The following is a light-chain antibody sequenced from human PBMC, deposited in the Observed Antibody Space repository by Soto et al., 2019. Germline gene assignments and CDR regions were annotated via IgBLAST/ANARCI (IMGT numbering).Light chain of an antibody. CDR3: QQYNSYSWT. CDR1: QDISNY. CDR2: DAS. V-gene: IGKV1-33*01. J-gene: IGKJ1*01. Sequence: DIQMTQSPSSLSASVVDRVSITCQASQDISNYLNWYQQKLGKAPKLLIYDASNLETGVPSRFSGSGSGTDFTFTISSLQPEDFATYYCQQYNSYSWTFGQGTKVDIK.